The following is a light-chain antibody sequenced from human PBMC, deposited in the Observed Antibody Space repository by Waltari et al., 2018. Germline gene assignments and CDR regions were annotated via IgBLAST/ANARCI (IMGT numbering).Light chain of an antibody. CDR3: CSYGGRTTI. J-gene: IGLJ2*01. Sequence: QSALTHPASVSGSPGQSITIPCPGGSTNFGNHYLLSWYQHHPGKAPKLVIFEGSKRPSGVSDRFSGSHSDNSASLTISGLQAEDEADYYCCSYGGRTTIFGGGTRLTVL. CDR2: EGS. V-gene: IGLV2-23*01. CDR1: STNFGNHYL.